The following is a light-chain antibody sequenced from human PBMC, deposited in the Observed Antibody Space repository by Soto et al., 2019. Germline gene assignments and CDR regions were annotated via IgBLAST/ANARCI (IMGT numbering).Light chain of an antibody. J-gene: IGKJ3*01. CDR2: GAS. Sequence: EIVLTQSPGTLSLSPGERATLSCRSSQSISSSYLAWYQQTPGQAPRLLIYGASNRATGIPDRFSGRGSGTDFTLTISRLEPEDFAVYYCQQYGISSEVFGPGTKVDIK. V-gene: IGKV3-20*01. CDR1: QSISSSY. CDR3: QQYGISSEV.